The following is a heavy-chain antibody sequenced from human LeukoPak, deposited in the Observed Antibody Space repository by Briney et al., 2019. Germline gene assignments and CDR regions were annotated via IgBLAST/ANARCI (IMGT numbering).Heavy chain of an antibody. CDR3: ARGRDYGSGSLTLDY. CDR2: INHSGTT. J-gene: IGHJ4*02. Sequence: PSETASLTCAVYGETFSGYYWSWVRQPPGKGLEWIGEINHSGTTNCKPSLKSRVTISVDTSKNQFSLKLRSVTAADTAVYYCARGRDYGSGSLTLDYWGQGTLVTVSS. V-gene: IGHV4-34*01. D-gene: IGHD3-10*01. CDR1: GETFSGYY.